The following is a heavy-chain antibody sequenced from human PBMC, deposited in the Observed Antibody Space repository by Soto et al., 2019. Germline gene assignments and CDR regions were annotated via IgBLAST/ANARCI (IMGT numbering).Heavy chain of an antibody. J-gene: IGHJ4*02. Sequence: EVQLVESGGGLVKPGGSLRLSCAASGFTFSSYSMNWVRQAPGKGLEWVSSISSSSSYIYYADSVKGRFTISRDNAKTSLYLQINSLRAEDTAVYYCARGGSGESFDYWGQGTLVTVSS. CDR1: GFTFSSYS. V-gene: IGHV3-21*01. CDR3: ARGGSGESFDY. CDR2: ISSSSSYI.